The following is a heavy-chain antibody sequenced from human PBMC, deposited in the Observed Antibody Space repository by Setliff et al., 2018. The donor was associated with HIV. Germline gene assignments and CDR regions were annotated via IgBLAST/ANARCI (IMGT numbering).Heavy chain of an antibody. J-gene: IGHJ4*02. CDR2: INTGGDTT. CDR3: AKRFPDGYSHGRYFDY. Sequence: GGSLRLSCAASGFTISSSAMSWVRQAPGKGLEWVSAINTGGDTTYYADSVKGRFTISRDNSKNTLYLQMSSLRVDGTAVYYCAKRFPDGYSHGRYFDYWGQGTLVTVSS. CDR1: GFTISSSA. D-gene: IGHD5-18*01. V-gene: IGHV3-23*01.